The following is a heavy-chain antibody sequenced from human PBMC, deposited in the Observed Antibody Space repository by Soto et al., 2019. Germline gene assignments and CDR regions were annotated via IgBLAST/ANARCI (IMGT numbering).Heavy chain of an antibody. D-gene: IGHD3-3*01. V-gene: IGHV4-59*01. CDR2: IYYSGST. CDR1: GGSISSYY. J-gene: IGHJ6*03. CDR3: ARVNGSGYYTYYYYMDV. Sequence: PSETLSLTCTVSGGSISSYYWSWIRQPPGKGLEWIGYIYYSGSTNYNPSLKSRVTISVDTSKNQFSLKLSSVTAADTAVYYCARVNGSGYYTYYYYMDVWGKGTTVTVSS.